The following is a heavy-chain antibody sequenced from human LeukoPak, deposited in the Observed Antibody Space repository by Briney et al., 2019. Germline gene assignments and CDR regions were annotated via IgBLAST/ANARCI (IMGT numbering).Heavy chain of an antibody. J-gene: IGHJ6*02. CDR2: TYYRSKWYN. CDR3: ARVYGSGSYGYYGMDV. CDR1: GDSVSSNSAA. Sequence: SQTLSLTCAISGDSVSSNSAAWNWIRQSPSRGLEWLGRTYYRSKWYNDYAVSVKSRITINPDTSKNQFSLQLNSVTPEDAAVYYCARVYGSGSYGYYGMDVWGQGTTVTVSS. V-gene: IGHV6-1*01. D-gene: IGHD3-10*01.